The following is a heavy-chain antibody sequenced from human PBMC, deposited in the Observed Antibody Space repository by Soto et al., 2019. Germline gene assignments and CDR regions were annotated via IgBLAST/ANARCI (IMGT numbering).Heavy chain of an antibody. V-gene: IGHV1-2*02. D-gene: IGHD2-15*01. CDR2: VSPKTGET. CDR1: GYPFTGYY. CDR3: ARRPMWRQVAQDYGMDV. Sequence: QVQLVQSGSEVKKPGASVTVSCKASGYPFTGYYIHWVRQAPGQGPEWMGWVSPKTGETNYVQKFQGRVTMTPETSTSTAYLELTRLRSDDTAVYYCARRPMWRQVAQDYGMDVWCHGNTVTVS. J-gene: IGHJ6*02.